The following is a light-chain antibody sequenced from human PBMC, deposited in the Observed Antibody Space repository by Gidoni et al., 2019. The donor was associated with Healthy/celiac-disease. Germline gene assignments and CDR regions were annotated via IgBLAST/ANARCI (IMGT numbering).Light chain of an antibody. J-gene: IGKJ1*01. CDR2: GAS. V-gene: IGKV3-20*01. CDR3: QQYGSSPRT. Sequence: EIVLTQSPGTLSLSPGERATLSCRPSQSVSSSYLAWYQQKPGQAPRLLIYGASSRATGIPDRFSGSGSGTDFTLTISRLEPGDFAVYYCQQYGSSPRTFGQGTKVEIK. CDR1: QSVSSSY.